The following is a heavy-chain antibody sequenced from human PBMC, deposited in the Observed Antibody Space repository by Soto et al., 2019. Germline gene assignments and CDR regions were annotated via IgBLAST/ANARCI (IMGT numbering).Heavy chain of an antibody. Sequence: GGSLRLSCAASGFTFSSYAMSWVRQAPGKGLEWVSAISGSGGSTYYADSVKGRFTISRDNSKNTLYLQMNSLRAEDTAVYYCAKDDGLEWLSTNFDYWGQGTLVTVSS. CDR3: AKDDGLEWLSTNFDY. CDR2: ISGSGGST. J-gene: IGHJ4*02. V-gene: IGHV3-23*01. D-gene: IGHD3-3*01. CDR1: GFTFSSYA.